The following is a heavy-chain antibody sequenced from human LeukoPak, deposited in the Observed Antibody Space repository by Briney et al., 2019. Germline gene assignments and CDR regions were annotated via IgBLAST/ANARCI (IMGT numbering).Heavy chain of an antibody. CDR3: AREDIVGPRGDLDY. D-gene: IGHD1-26*01. J-gene: IGHJ4*02. Sequence: ASVKVSCKASGYTFTSYGISWVRQAPGQGLEWMGWIRNYNGNTKYAQKLQGRVTMTTDTSTSTAYMELTSLRSDDTAVYYCAREDIVGPRGDLDYWGQGTLVTVSS. V-gene: IGHV1-18*01. CDR1: GYTFTSYG. CDR2: IRNYNGNT.